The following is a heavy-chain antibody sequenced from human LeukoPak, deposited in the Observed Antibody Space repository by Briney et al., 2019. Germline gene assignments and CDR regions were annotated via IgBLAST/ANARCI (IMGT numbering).Heavy chain of an antibody. CDR2: MNPNSGNT. CDR3: AREGKATRVSYDY. V-gene: IGHV1-8*03. D-gene: IGHD5-12*01. CDR1: GYTFTSYD. J-gene: IGHJ4*02. Sequence: GASVKVSCKASGYTFTSYDINWVRQATGQGLEWMGWMNPNSGNTGYAQKFQGRVTITRNTSISTAYMELSSLRSEDTAVYYCAREGKATRVSYDYWGQGTLVTVSS.